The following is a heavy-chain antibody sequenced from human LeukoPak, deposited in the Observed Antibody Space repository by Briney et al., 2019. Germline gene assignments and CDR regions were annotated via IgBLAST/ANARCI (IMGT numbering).Heavy chain of an antibody. CDR1: GYTFTSYY. Sequence: GASVKVSCKASGYTFTSYYMHWVRQAPGQGLEWMGIINPSGGSTSYAQKFQGRVTMTRDMSTSTVYMELSSLRSEDTAVYYCARVYGSGSYYPCFSPWGQGTLVTVSS. CDR2: INPSGGST. V-gene: IGHV1-46*01. CDR3: ARVYGSGSYYPCFSP. D-gene: IGHD3-10*01. J-gene: IGHJ5*02.